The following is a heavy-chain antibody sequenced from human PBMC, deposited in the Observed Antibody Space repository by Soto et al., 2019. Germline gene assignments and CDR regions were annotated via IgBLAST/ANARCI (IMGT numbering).Heavy chain of an antibody. D-gene: IGHD6-19*01. CDR2: ISSSSSTI. Sequence: PGGSLRLSCAASGFTFSSYSMNWVRRAPGKGLEWVSYISSSSSTIYYADSVKGRFTISRDNAKNSLYLQMNSLRAEDTAVYYCARDTPRYPAGNNAFDIWGQGTMVTVSS. J-gene: IGHJ3*02. CDR3: ARDTPRYPAGNNAFDI. CDR1: GFTFSSYS. V-gene: IGHV3-48*01.